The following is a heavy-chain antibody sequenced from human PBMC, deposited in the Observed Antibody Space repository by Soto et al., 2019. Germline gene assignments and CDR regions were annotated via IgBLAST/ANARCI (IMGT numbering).Heavy chain of an antibody. D-gene: IGHD5-12*01. CDR2: ISSSSSYI. CDR1: GFTFRYAW. CDR3: ARDRRRDGYKADFDY. J-gene: IGHJ4*02. Sequence: PGGSLRLSCAVSGFTFRYAWMSWVRQAPGKGLEWVSSISSSSSYIYYADSVKGRFTISRDNAKNSLYLQMNSLRAEDTAVYYCARDRRRDGYKADFDYWGQGTLVTVSS. V-gene: IGHV3-21*01.